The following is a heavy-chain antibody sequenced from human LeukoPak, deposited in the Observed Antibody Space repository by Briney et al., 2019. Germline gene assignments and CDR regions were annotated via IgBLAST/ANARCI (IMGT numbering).Heavy chain of an antibody. J-gene: IGHJ3*02. CDR3: ARGSGDYENYAFDI. D-gene: IGHD4-17*01. CDR1: GGSFNGNY. Sequence: SETLSLTCGVYGGSFNGNYWSWIRQPPGKGLEWIGEINHSGSTNYNPSLKSRVTISADTSKNQFSLKLSSVTAADTAVYYCARGSGDYENYAFDIWGQGTMVTVSS. V-gene: IGHV4-34*01. CDR2: INHSGST.